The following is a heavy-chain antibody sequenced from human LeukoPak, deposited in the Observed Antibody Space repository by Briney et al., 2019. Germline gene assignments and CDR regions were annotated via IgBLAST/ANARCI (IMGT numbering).Heavy chain of an antibody. J-gene: IGHJ4*02. CDR3: ARSLAWWLRSYFDY. V-gene: IGHV4-34*01. CDR1: GGSLSGYY. CDR2: INHSGST. D-gene: IGHD5-12*01. Sequence: SETLSLTCAVYGGSLSGYYWSWIRQPPGKGLEWIGEINHSGSTNYNPSLKSRVTISVDTSKNQFSLKLSSVTAADTAVYYCARSLAWWLRSYFDYWGQGTLVTVSS.